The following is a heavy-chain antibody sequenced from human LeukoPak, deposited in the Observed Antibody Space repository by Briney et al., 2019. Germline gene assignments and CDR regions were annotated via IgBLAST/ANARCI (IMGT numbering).Heavy chain of an antibody. CDR1: GGSFSGYY. CDR2: INHSGST. J-gene: IGHJ6*04. V-gene: IGHV4-34*01. CDR3: ARVAHYDFWSGPPGDV. Sequence: PSETLSLTCAVYGGSFSGYYWSWIRQPPGKGLEWIGEINHSGSTNYNPSLKSRVTISVDTSKNQFSLKLSSVTAADTAVYYCARVAHYDFWSGPPGDVWGKGTTVTVPS. D-gene: IGHD3-3*01.